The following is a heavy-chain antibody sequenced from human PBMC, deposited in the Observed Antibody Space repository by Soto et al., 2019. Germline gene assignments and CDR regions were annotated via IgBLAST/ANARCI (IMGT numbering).Heavy chain of an antibody. J-gene: IGHJ5*02. V-gene: IGHV1-69*13. CDR2: IIPIFGTA. Sequence: GVSVKVSCKASGGTFSSYAISWVRQAPRQGLEWMGGIIPIFGTANYAQKFQGRVTITADESTSTAYMELSSLRSEDTAVYYCARDLEYSSSSFWFDPWGQGTLVTVSS. CDR3: ARDLEYSSSSFWFDP. CDR1: GGTFSSYA. D-gene: IGHD6-6*01.